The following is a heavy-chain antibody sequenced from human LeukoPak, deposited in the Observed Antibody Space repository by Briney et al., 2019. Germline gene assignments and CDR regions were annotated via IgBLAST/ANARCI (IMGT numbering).Heavy chain of an antibody. D-gene: IGHD5-18*01. J-gene: IGHJ4*02. CDR2: IKQDGSEK. CDR3: AKMYGYSYGHIDY. V-gene: IGHV3-7*03. Sequence: PGGSLRLSCAASGFTFSSYWMSWVRQAPGRGLEWVANIKQDGSEKYYVDSVKGRFTISRDNAKNSLYLQMNSLRAEDTAIYYCAKMYGYSYGHIDYWGQGTLVTVST. CDR1: GFTFSSYW.